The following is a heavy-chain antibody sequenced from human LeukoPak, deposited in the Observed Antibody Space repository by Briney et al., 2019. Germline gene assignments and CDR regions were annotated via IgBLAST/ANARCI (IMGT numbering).Heavy chain of an antibody. D-gene: IGHD4-17*01. V-gene: IGHV3-49*04. CDR3: TRDDYGDYRGFDY. CDR2: IRSKGYGGTT. J-gene: IGHJ4*02. CDR1: GFTFGDYA. Sequence: GGSLRLSCTASGFTFGDYAMSWVRQAPGKGLEWVGFIRSKGYGGTTGYAASVRGRFTISRDDSKSIAYLQMSSLQTEDTAVYYCTRDDYGDYRGFDYWGQGTLVTVSS.